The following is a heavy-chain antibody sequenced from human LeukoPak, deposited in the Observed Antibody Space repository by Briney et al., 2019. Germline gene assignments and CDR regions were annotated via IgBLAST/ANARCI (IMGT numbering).Heavy chain of an antibody. CDR3: ARGPPNWGYDY. J-gene: IGHJ4*02. CDR2: MSPNSGDT. V-gene: IGHV1-8*01. D-gene: IGHD7-27*01. CDR1: GYTFTSYD. Sequence: AASVKVSFKASGYTFTSYDFNWVRQATGQRPEWMGWMSPNSGDTGYAQKFQDRVTMTRNTSISTAYMELSSLRSDDTAVYYCARGPPNWGYDYWGPGTLVTVSS.